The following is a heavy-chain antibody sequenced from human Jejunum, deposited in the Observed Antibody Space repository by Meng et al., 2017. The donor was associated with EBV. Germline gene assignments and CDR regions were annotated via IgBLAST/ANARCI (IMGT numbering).Heavy chain of an antibody. CDR1: VFTFSRFW. J-gene: IGHJ4*02. CDR2: INTDGSTT. V-gene: IGHV3-74*01. Sequence: WGVLVQRVGSLIRACGGSVFTFSRFWRQWVRQAPGKGLVWVSRINTDGSTTNYADSVKGRFTISRDNAENTLFLQMNRLKAEDTAVYYCTRAGSYRHDYWGQGTLVTASS. D-gene: IGHD6-25*01. CDR3: TRAGSYRHDY.